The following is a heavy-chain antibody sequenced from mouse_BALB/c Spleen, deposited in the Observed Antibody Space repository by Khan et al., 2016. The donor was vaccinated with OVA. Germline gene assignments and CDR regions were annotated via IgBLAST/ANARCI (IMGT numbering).Heavy chain of an antibody. J-gene: IGHJ3*01. CDR2: IRSGGKT. V-gene: IGHV2-2*01. CDR1: GFSLTTYG. D-gene: IGHD2-14*01. CDR3: ARNSYMYDFTY. Sequence: VQLQQSGPGLVRPSQTLSITCTVSGFSLTTYGVHWVRQSPGKGLEWLGVIRSGGKTDYNAAFISRLSITKDNSKSQVFFKMNSLQADDTAMYYCARNSYMYDFTYWGQGTLVTVSA.